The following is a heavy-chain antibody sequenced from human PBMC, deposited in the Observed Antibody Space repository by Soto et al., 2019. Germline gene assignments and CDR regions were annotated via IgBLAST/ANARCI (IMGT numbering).Heavy chain of an antibody. Sequence: PSETLSLTCTVSGGSISSYYWSWIRQPPGKGLEWIGYIYYSGSTNYNPSLKSRVTISVDTSKNQFSLKLSSVTAADTAVYYCATKVSSWYPSLGYWGQGTLVTVSS. J-gene: IGHJ4*02. D-gene: IGHD6-13*01. V-gene: IGHV4-59*08. CDR3: ATKVSSWYPSLGY. CDR1: GGSISSYY. CDR2: IYYSGST.